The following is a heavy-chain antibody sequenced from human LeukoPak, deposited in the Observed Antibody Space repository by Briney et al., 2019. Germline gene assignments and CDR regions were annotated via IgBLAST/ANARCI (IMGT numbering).Heavy chain of an antibody. CDR1: GITFSSYA. J-gene: IGHJ6*02. D-gene: IGHD3-16*02. Sequence: PGGSLRLSCAASGITFSSYAMGWVRQAPGKGLEWVSAISGSGANTHYADSVKGRFTISRDNSKNTLYLQMNSLRVEDTAVYYCAKDDDYVWGSYRPDYYYGMDVWGQGTTVTVSS. CDR2: ISGSGANT. CDR3: AKDDDYVWGSYRPDYYYGMDV. V-gene: IGHV3-23*01.